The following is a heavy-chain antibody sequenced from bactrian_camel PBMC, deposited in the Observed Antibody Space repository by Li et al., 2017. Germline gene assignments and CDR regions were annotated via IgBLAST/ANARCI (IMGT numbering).Heavy chain of an antibody. CDR1: AYLFSGSF. V-gene: IGHV3S53*01. Sequence: QLVESGGGSVQAGGSLRLSCSASAYLFSGSFCMGWFRQAPGKEREEVVAIDSDGTPTYAESVQGRFTASKDHAKNTLNLQMNNLQPEDTAMYYCAAGANAAVHGRSLLEQRWRNDWGQGTQVTV. CDR3: AAGANAAVHGRSLLEQRWRND. J-gene: IGHJ4*01. D-gene: IGHD6*01. CDR2: IDSDGTP.